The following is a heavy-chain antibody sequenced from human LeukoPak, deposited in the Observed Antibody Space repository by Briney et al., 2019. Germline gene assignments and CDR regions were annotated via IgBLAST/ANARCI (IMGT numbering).Heavy chain of an antibody. Sequence: PGGSLRLSCAASGFTFDDYAMHWVRQAPGKGLEWVSGISWNSGSIGYADSVKGRFTISRDNAKNSLYLQMNSLRAEDTALYYCAKARRLSSGWYVGTYYFDYWGQGTLVTVSS. J-gene: IGHJ4*02. V-gene: IGHV3-9*01. CDR3: AKARRLSSGWYVGTYYFDY. D-gene: IGHD6-19*01. CDR2: ISWNSGSI. CDR1: GFTFDDYA.